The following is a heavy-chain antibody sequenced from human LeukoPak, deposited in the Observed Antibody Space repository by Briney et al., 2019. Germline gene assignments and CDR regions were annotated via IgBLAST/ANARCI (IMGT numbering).Heavy chain of an antibody. CDR2: IYYSGST. D-gene: IGHD6-6*01. CDR1: GGSISSYY. CDR3: ARHSIAARGYYYYMDV. Sequence: ASETLSLTCTVSGGSISSYYWSWIRQPPGKGLEWIGSIYYSGSTYYNPSLKSRVTISVDTSKNQFSLKLSSVTAADTAVYYCARHSIAARGYYYYMDVWGKGTTVTVSS. V-gene: IGHV4-39*01. J-gene: IGHJ6*03.